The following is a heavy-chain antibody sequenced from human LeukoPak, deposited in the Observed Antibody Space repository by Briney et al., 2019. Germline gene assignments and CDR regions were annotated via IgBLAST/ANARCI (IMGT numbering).Heavy chain of an antibody. Sequence: SETLSLTCTVSGGSISSSSYYWGWIRQPPGKGLEWIVSIYDSGSTYYTPSLKSRVTISVDTSKNQFSLKLSSVTAADTAVYYCARHPGGYSGYDPKDFDYWGQGTLVTVSS. J-gene: IGHJ4*02. CDR2: IYDSGST. D-gene: IGHD5-12*01. CDR3: ARHPGGYSGYDPKDFDY. CDR1: GGSISSSSYY. V-gene: IGHV4-39*01.